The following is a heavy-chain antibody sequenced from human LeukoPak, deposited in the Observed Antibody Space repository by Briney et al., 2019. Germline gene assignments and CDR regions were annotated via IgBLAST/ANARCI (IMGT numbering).Heavy chain of an antibody. Sequence: GGSLRLSCAASGFTFSSYAMSWVRQAPGKGLEWVSAISGSGGSTYYADSVKGRFTISRDNSKNTLYLQMNSLRAEDTAVYYRAKDSVRYYDSSGNFDYWGQGTLVTVSS. V-gene: IGHV3-23*01. CDR2: ISGSGGST. D-gene: IGHD3-22*01. CDR1: GFTFSSYA. J-gene: IGHJ4*02. CDR3: AKDSVRYYDSSGNFDY.